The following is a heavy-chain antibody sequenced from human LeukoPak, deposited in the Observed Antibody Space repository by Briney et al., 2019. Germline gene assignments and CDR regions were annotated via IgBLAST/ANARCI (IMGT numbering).Heavy chain of an antibody. J-gene: IGHJ5*02. CDR1: GYPFTSYD. V-gene: IGHV1-8*02. CDR3: ATLVGCGSTNCYSPDNWFDP. CDR2: INPNSGST. Sequence: ASVKVSCKASGYPFTSYDINWVRQATGQGLEGMGWINPNSGSTDSAQKFQGRVTMTANTSISTAYMELNNLRSEDTAVYYCATLVGCGSTNCYSPDNWFDPWGQGTLVTVSS. D-gene: IGHD2-2*01.